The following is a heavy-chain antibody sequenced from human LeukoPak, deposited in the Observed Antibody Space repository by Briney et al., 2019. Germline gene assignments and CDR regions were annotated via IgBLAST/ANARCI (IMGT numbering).Heavy chain of an antibody. CDR3: ARVPGYCSGSSCYYFYFDY. Sequence: SETLSLTCAVYGGSFSGYYWSWIRQPPGKGLEWIGEINHSGSTNYNPSLKSRVTISVDTSKNQFSLKLSSVTAADTAVYYCARVPGYCSGSSCYYFYFDYWGQGTLVTVSS. D-gene: IGHD2-15*01. J-gene: IGHJ4*02. CDR2: INHSGST. CDR1: GGSFSGYY. V-gene: IGHV4-34*01.